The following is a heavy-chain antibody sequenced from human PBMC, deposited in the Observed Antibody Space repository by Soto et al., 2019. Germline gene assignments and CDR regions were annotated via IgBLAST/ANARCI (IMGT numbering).Heavy chain of an antibody. CDR3: ARTKARYCSSTSCYLPGRVNWFDP. CDR2: IIPIFGTA. J-gene: IGHJ5*02. Sequence: SVKVSCKASGGTFSSYAISWVRQAPGQGLEWMGGIIPIFGTANYAQKFQGRVTITADKSTSTAYMELSSLRSEDTAVYYCARTKARYCSSTSCYLPGRVNWFDPWGQGTLVTVSS. CDR1: GGTFSSYA. V-gene: IGHV1-69*06. D-gene: IGHD2-2*01.